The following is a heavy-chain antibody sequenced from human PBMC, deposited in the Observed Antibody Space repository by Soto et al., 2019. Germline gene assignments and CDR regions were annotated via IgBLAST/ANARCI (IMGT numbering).Heavy chain of an antibody. V-gene: IGHV3-48*03. D-gene: IGHD1-1*01. CDR1: GFAFTNFD. CDR2: ISGSGSTI. J-gene: IGHJ4*02. CDR3: VRGERNLLPPSYRKWGIYFDF. Sequence: SLTMSCTTSGFAFTNFDLSLVRQAPGKGLEWVAFISGSGSTIYYKDSVKGRFTISKDDARTSLFLQMDTLRHEDTAVYYCVRGERNLLPPSYRKWGIYFDFWGQGTLVTVS.